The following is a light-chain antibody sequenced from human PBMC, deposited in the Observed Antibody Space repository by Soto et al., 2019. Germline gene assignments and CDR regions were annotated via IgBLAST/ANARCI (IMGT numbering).Light chain of an antibody. Sequence: EIVLTQSPGTLSLSPGDRATLSCRASQSVSSNNLAWYHQKPGQPPRLLIYGASSRATGIPNRFSGSGSGTDFPITSSRLEPEDFAVYYCQQYDNSFTFGQGTRLEIE. V-gene: IGKV3-20*01. CDR2: GAS. CDR1: QSVSSNN. J-gene: IGKJ5*01. CDR3: QQYDNSFT.